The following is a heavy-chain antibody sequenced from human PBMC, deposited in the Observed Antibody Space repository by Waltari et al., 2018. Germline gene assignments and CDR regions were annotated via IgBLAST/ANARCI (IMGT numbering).Heavy chain of an antibody. CDR2: IWFDGSAK. CDR1: GVTFASYG. V-gene: IGHV3-33*01. D-gene: IGHD6-6*01. J-gene: IGHJ5*02. CDR3: ARDMHSSSSALGWLDP. Sequence: VQLVESGGGVVRSGRARRPACVASGVTFASYGMHWVREAPGKALDWLELIWFDGSAKYYADSVKGRFTVSRDNSKNTFYLQLNSLRAEDTAVYYCARDMHSSSSALGWLDPWGQGTLVTVSS.